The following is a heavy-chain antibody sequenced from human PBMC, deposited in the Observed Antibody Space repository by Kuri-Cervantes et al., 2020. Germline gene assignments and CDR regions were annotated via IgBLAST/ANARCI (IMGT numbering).Heavy chain of an antibody. CDR3: ARGGHAILTGYSD. D-gene: IGHD3-9*01. CDR1: GFTFSGYG. CDR2: ITSSSTNT. J-gene: IGHJ4*02. V-gene: IGHV3-21*05. Sequence: GGSLRLSCAASGFTFSGYGMIWVRQAPGKVPEWVSYITSSSTNTYYADSVRGRFTISRDNAKDSLYLQINSLRVEDTAVYYCARGGHAILTGYSDWGQGTLVTVSS.